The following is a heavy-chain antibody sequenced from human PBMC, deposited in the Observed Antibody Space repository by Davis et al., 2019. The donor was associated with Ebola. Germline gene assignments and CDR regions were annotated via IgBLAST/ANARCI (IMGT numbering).Heavy chain of an antibody. Sequence: PGGSLRLSCTVSGGSISSYSWSWIRQPPGEGLDWIGSFYYSGSTNYNPSLKSRVTISVDTSKNLFSLRLTSVTAADTAVYYCARHHCCNGGTFFDYWGQGTLVTVSS. CDR2: FYYSGST. V-gene: IGHV4-59*08. D-gene: IGHD2-15*01. J-gene: IGHJ4*02. CDR1: GGSISSYS. CDR3: ARHHCCNGGTFFDY.